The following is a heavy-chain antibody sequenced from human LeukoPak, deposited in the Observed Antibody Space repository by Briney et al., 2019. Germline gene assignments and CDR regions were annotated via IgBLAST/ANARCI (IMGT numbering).Heavy chain of an antibody. Sequence: ASVKVSCKVSGYTLTELSMHWVRQAPGKGLEWMGGFDPEDGETIYAQKFQGRVTMTEDTSTDTAYMELSSLRSEDTAVYYCATMRDRWEPPVDAFDIWGQGTMVTVSS. D-gene: IGHD1-26*01. V-gene: IGHV1-24*01. CDR2: FDPEDGET. CDR1: GYTLTELS. J-gene: IGHJ3*02. CDR3: ATMRDRWEPPVDAFDI.